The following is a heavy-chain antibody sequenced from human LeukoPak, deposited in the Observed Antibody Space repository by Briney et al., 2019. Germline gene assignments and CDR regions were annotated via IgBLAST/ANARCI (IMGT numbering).Heavy chain of an antibody. Sequence: SETLSLTCTVSGGSISSSNWWSWVRQPPGKGLEWIGEIYHSGSTNYNPSLKSRVTISVDRSKNQFSLKLSSVTAADTAVYYCARVYGDYVPYYFDYWGQGTLVTVSS. CDR3: ARVYGDYVPYYFDY. J-gene: IGHJ4*02. V-gene: IGHV4-4*02. D-gene: IGHD4-17*01. CDR2: IYHSGST. CDR1: GGSISSSNW.